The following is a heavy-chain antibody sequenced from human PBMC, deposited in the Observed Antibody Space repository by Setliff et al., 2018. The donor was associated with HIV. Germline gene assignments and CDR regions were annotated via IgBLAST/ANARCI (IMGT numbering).Heavy chain of an antibody. CDR1: RFTFSSYS. D-gene: IGHD6-13*01. CDR3: ARVEATGTIYYYYYYMDV. J-gene: IGHJ6*03. V-gene: IGHV3-21*01. Sequence: PGGSLRLSCAASRFTFSSYSMNWVRQAPGKGLEWVSSITSSSSYKYYVDSVKGRFTISRDNAKNSLYLQMNSLRAEDTAVYYCARVEATGTIYYYYYYMDVWGKGTTVTVSS. CDR2: ITSSSSYK.